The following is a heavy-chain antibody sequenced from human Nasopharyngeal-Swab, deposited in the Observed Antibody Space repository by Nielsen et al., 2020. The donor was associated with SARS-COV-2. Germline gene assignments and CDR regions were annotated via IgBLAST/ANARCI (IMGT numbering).Heavy chain of an antibody. CDR2: IDSDGNIT. CDR1: GFTFSNYW. J-gene: IGHJ6*02. Sequence: GESLKISCAASGFTFSNYWMHWVRQAPGKGLVWVSRIDSDGNITTYADSVKGRFTISRDNAKDTLYLQMDSLRAEDTALYYCARAGVRDDPSYYYGMDVWGQGTTVTVSS. D-gene: IGHD3-10*01. V-gene: IGHV3-74*01. CDR3: ARAGVRDDPSYYYGMDV.